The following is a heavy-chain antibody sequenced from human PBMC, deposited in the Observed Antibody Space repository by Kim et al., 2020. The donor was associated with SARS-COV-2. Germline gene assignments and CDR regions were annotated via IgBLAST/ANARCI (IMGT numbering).Heavy chain of an antibody. CDR1: GFTFSSYW. CDR2: IKQDGSEK. D-gene: IGHD3-10*01. V-gene: IGHV3-7*01. J-gene: IGHJ6*02. CDR3: ARLSGSDQYYYYYGMDV. Sequence: GGSLRLSCAASGFTFSSYWMSWVRQAPGKGLEWVANIKQDGSEKYYVDSVKGRFTISRDNAKNSLYLQMNSLRAEDTAVYYCARLSGSDQYYYYYGMDVWGQGTTVTVSS.